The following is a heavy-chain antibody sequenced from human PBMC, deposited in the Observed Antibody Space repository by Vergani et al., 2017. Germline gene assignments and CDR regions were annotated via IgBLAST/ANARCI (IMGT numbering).Heavy chain of an antibody. D-gene: IGHD2-2*03. CDR2: ISYDGTQK. Sequence: QVHLVESGGGVVQPGRSLRLSCVVSGFTSSYYGMHWVRQAPGKGLEWVAVISYDGTQKYYADSVKGRFTISRDNSKSTLYLQMNSLRTEDTAVYYCAAHGYCSSTSCYDGDAFDIWGQGTMVTVSS. CDR1: GFTSSYYG. V-gene: IGHV3-30*03. J-gene: IGHJ3*02. CDR3: AAHGYCSSTSCYDGDAFDI.